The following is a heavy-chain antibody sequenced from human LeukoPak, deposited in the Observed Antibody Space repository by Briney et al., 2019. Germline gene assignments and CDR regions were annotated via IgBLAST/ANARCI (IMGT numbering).Heavy chain of an antibody. CDR3: ARNGQQVRYFQH. J-gene: IGHJ1*01. D-gene: IGHD6-13*01. CDR2: MNPNSGNT. CDR1: GYTFTNYD. Sequence: ASVKVSCKASGYTFTNYDINWVRQATGQGLEWMGWMNPNSGNTGYAQKFQGRVNMTRNTSISTAYMELSSLRSEDTAVYYCARNGQQVRYFQHWGQGTLVTVSS. V-gene: IGHV1-8*01.